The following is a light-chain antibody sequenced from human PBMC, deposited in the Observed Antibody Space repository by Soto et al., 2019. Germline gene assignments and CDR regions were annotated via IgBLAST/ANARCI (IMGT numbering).Light chain of an antibody. CDR1: QSVSSNY. Sequence: EIVLTQSPGTLSLPPGERATLSCRASQSVSSNYLAWYQQKPGQAPRLLIYGASSRATGIPDRFSGSGSGTDFTLTISRLVPEDFAVYYCLRYGGSPGTFGQGTKLEIK. V-gene: IGKV3-20*01. J-gene: IGKJ2*01. CDR3: LRYGGSPGT. CDR2: GAS.